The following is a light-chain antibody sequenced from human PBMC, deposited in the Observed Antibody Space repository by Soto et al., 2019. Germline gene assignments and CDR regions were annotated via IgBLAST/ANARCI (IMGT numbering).Light chain of an antibody. V-gene: IGKV3-15*01. J-gene: IGKJ1*01. CDR3: HQRQSWPRT. CDR2: RTS. Sequence: EIVMTQSPATLSVSPGERATLSCRASQSISSNLAWYQQKPGQAPRLLMFRTSSRATGFPARFSGSGSGTEFNLTINSLEPEDFVVYYCHQRQSWPRTFGQGTKVDIK. CDR1: QSISSN.